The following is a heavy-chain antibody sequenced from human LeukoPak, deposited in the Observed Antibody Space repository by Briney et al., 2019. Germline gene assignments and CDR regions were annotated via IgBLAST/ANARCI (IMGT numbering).Heavy chain of an antibody. D-gene: IGHD6-6*01. CDR2: IYYSGST. CDR3: ARAWVIAGDIAARHNAFDI. V-gene: IGHV4-59*01. CDR1: GGSISSYY. Sequence: SETLSLTCTVSGGSISSYYWSWIRQPPGKGLEWIGYIYYSGSTNYNPPLKSRVTISVDTSKNQFSLKLSSVTAADTAVYYCARAWVIAGDIAARHNAFDIWGQGTMVTVSS. J-gene: IGHJ3*02.